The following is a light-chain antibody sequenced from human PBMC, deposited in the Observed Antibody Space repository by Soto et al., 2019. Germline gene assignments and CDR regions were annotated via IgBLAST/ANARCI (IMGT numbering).Light chain of an antibody. V-gene: IGLV2-14*03. CDR1: SSDVGGYNY. Sequence: QSVPTQPASVSGSPGQSITISCTGTSSDVGGYNYVSWYQHHPGKAPKLIIYDVSNRPSGVSIRFSGSKSDNTASLTISGLQPEDEADYHCSSYTTSNTRQIVFGTGTKLTVL. J-gene: IGLJ1*01. CDR3: SSYTTSNTRQIV. CDR2: DVS.